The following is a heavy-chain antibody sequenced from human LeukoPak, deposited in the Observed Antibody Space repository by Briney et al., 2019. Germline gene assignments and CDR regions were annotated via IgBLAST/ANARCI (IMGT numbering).Heavy chain of an antibody. CDR2: INPSGSA. V-gene: IGHV4-34*01. J-gene: IGHJ6*03. Sequence: SETLSLTCAVYGGSFSGYHWTWIRQSPGKGLEWVGDINPSGSAYYNPSLKSRLTISVDTSKNQFSLKLRSVTAADTAVYYCARGRHDITMIVVVMTSVSYYLDVWGKGTTVTVS. D-gene: IGHD3-22*01. CDR3: ARGRHDITMIVVVMTSVSYYLDV. CDR1: GGSFSGYH.